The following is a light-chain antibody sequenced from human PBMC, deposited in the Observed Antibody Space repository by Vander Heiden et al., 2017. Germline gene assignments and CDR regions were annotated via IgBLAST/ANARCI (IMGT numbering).Light chain of an antibody. V-gene: IGKV1-33*01. CDR1: QDISNY. J-gene: IGKJ4*01. Sequence: DIQMTHSPSSLSASVGDRVTITCQASQDISNYLNWYQQKPGKAPKLLIYDASNLETGVPSRFSGSGSGTDFTFTISSLQPEDIATYYCQQYDNLLLTFGGGTKVEIK. CDR2: DAS. CDR3: QQYDNLLLT.